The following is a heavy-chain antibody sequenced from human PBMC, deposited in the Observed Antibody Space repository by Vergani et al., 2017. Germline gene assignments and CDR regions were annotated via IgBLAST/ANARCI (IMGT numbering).Heavy chain of an antibody. CDR3: AREPRQWELLYYYYYMDV. CDR1: GYTFTSYG. D-gene: IGHD1-26*01. CDR2: ISAYNGNT. V-gene: IGHV1-18*01. J-gene: IGHJ6*03. Sequence: QVQLVQSGAEVKKPGASVKVSCKASGYTFTSYGISWVRQAPGQGLEWMGWISAYNGNTNYAQKLQGRVTMTTDTSTSTAYMELRSLRSDDTAVYYCAREPRQWELLYYYYYMDVWGKGTTVTVSS.